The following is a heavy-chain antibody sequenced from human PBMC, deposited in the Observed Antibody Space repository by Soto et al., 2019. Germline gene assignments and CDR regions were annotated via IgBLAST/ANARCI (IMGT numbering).Heavy chain of an antibody. J-gene: IGHJ4*02. CDR2: MSWNSGTI. CDR1: GFTFDDYA. V-gene: IGHV3-9*01. CDR3: AKDIRRGFSSAWGD. D-gene: IGHD6-19*01. Sequence: EVQLVESGGGLVQPGRSLRLSCAASGFTFDDYAMHWVRQAPGKGLEWVSGMSWNSGTIAYADSVKGRFTVSRDNAKSSLYLQMNSLGADDTAVYYCAKDIRRGFSSAWGDWGQGALVTVSS.